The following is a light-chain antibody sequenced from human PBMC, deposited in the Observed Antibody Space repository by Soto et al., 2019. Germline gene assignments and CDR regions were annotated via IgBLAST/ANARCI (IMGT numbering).Light chain of an antibody. V-gene: IGLV2-14*03. CDR3: GSYTTSTTRKIV. J-gene: IGLJ1*01. Sequence: QSVLTQPASVSGSPGQSITISCTGTSSDVGGYNYVSWYQHHPGKAPKLMIYDVSNRPSGVSNRFSGSKSGNTASLTISGLQPEDEADYYCGSYTTSTTRKIVFGTGTKVTVL. CDR1: SSDVGGYNY. CDR2: DVS.